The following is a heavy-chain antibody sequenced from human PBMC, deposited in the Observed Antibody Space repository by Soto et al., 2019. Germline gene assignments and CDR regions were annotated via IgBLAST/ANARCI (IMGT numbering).Heavy chain of an antibody. CDR1: GGTFSSYA. D-gene: IGHD4-17*01. CDR3: ARDYDYGDYARFDY. CDR2: IIPIFGTA. V-gene: IGHV1-69*13. J-gene: IGHJ4*02. Sequence: GASVKVSCKASGGTFSSYAISWVRQAPGQGLEWMGGIIPIFGTANYAQKFQGRVTITADESTSTAYMELSSLRSEDTAVYYCARDYDYGDYARFDYWGQGTLVTVSS.